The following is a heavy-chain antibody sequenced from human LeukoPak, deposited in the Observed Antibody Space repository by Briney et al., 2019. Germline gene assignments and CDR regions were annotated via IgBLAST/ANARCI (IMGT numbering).Heavy chain of an antibody. Sequence: ASVKVSCKASGGTFSSYAISWVRQAPGQGLEWMGRIIPILGIANYAQKFQGRVTITADKSTSTAYMELSSLRSEDTAVYYCARDPRRAVDYHDSSGYLDYWGQGTLVTVSS. J-gene: IGHJ4*02. V-gene: IGHV1-69*04. CDR1: GGTFSSYA. CDR2: IIPILGIA. CDR3: ARDPRRAVDYHDSSGYLDY. D-gene: IGHD3-22*01.